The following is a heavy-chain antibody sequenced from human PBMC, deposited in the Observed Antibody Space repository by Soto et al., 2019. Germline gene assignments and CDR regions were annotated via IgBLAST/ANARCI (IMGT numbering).Heavy chain of an antibody. CDR1: GGSISSSSYY. CDR3: ARDYGDYQFDY. V-gene: IGHV4-39*02. D-gene: IGHD4-17*01. J-gene: IGHJ4*02. CDR2: IYYRGTT. Sequence: ETLSLTCTVSGGSISSSSYYWGWIRQPPGKGLEWIGNIYYRGTTYYNPSLKSRVTISVDTSKNQFSLKLASVTAADTAVYYCARDYGDYQFDYWGQGTLVTVSS.